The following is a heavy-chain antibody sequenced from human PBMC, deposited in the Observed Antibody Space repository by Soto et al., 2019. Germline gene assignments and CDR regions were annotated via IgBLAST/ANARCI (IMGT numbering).Heavy chain of an antibody. CDR1: GYTFTSYA. V-gene: IGHV1-3*01. D-gene: IGHD1-26*01. CDR3: ARGGIVGAKGYFDY. CDR2: INAGNGNT. J-gene: IGHJ4*02. Sequence: GASVKVSCKASGYTFTSYAMHWVRQAPGQRLEWMGWINAGNGNTKYSQKFQGRVTITRDTSASTAYMELSSLRSEDTAVYYCARGGIVGAKGYFDYWGQGTLVTVSS.